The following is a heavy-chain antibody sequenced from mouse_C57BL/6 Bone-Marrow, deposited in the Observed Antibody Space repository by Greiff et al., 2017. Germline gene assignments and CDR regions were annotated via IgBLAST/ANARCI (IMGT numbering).Heavy chain of an antibody. CDR2: INPNNGGT. Sequence: VQLQQSGPELVKPGASVKISCKASGYTFTDYYMNWVKQSHGKSLEWIGDINPNNGGTSYNQKFKGKATLTVDKSSSTAYMELRSLTSEDSAVYYCARLGFAYWGQETLVTDSA. CDR1: GYTFTDYY. CDR3: ARLGFAY. J-gene: IGHJ3*01. V-gene: IGHV1-26*01.